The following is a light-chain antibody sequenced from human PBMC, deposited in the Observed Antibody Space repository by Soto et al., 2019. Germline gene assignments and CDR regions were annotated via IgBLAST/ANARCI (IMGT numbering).Light chain of an antibody. J-gene: IGLJ1*01. Sequence: QSALTQPRSVSGSPGQSVTISCTGTSSDVGGYNYVSWYQQHPGKAPKLMIYDVSKRPSGVPDRFSGSKSGNTASRTISGLQAEDEADYYCCSYAGSYTFDVFGTGTKLTVL. CDR2: DVS. CDR1: SSDVGGYNY. CDR3: CSYAGSYTFDV. V-gene: IGLV2-11*01.